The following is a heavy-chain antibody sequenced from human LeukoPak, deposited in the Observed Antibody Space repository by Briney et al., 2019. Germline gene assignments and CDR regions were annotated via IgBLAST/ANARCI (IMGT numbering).Heavy chain of an antibody. CDR2: VSYDGGHK. D-gene: IGHD3-22*01. V-gene: IGHV3-30*03. CDR1: GFSLSDYG. CDR3: ARDRINMMVLGHDSGLDC. J-gene: IGHJ4*02. Sequence: PGGSLRLSCVGSGFSLSDYGIHWVRQAPGKGLEWVAVVSYDGGHKYYADSVKGRFTISRDTSSDTVSLQMNSLRVEDKAVYYCARDRINMMVLGHDSGLDCWGQGTLVIVSS.